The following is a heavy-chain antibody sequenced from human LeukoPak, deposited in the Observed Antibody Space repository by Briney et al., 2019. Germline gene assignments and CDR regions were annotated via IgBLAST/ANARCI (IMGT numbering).Heavy chain of an antibody. CDR1: GGSISSYY. CDR2: IYYSGST. V-gene: IGHV4-59*01. CDR3: ARGGMVRGIYFDY. J-gene: IGHJ4*02. Sequence: PSETLSLTCTVSGGSISSYYWSWIRLPPGKGLEWIGYIYYSGSTNYNPSLKSRVTISVDTSKNQFSLKLSSVTAADTAVYYCARGGMVRGIYFDYWGQGTLVTVSS. D-gene: IGHD3-10*01.